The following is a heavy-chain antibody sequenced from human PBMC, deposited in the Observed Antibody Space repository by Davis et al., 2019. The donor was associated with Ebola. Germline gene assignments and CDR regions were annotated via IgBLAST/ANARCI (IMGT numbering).Heavy chain of an antibody. Sequence: ASVKVSCKASGYTFTGYYMHWVRQAPGQGLEWMGWINPNSGGTNYAQKFQGRVTMTRDTSISTAYMELSRLRSDDTAVYYCARDPLVVPAAIDGMDVWGQGTTVTVSS. CDR2: INPNSGGT. J-gene: IGHJ6*02. D-gene: IGHD2-2*01. CDR1: GYTFTGYY. CDR3: ARDPLVVPAAIDGMDV. V-gene: IGHV1-2*02.